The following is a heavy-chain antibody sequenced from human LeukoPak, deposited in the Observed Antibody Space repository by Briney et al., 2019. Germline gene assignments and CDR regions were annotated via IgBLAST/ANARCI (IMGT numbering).Heavy chain of an antibody. CDR3: ARQGYCSGGSCYPFYYYYYMDV. Sequence: PSETLSHTCAVSGYSISSGYYWGWIRQPPGEGLEWIGSIYHSGSTYYNPSLKSRVTISVDTSKNQFSLKLSSVTAADTAVYYCARQGYCSGGSCYPFYYYYYMDVWGKGTTVTVSS. D-gene: IGHD2-15*01. V-gene: IGHV4-38-2*01. CDR2: IYHSGST. CDR1: GYSISSGYY. J-gene: IGHJ6*03.